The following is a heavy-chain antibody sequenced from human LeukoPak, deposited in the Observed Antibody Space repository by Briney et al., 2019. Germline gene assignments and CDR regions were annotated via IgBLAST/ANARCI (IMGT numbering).Heavy chain of an antibody. Sequence: GGSLRLSCASSGFTFSSYSMNWVRQAPGKGLEWVSSISSSSSYIYYADSVKGRFTISRDNAKNSLYLQMNSLRAEDTAVYYCARGRTTVTTDFDYWGQGTLVTVSS. J-gene: IGHJ4*02. CDR2: ISSSSSYI. D-gene: IGHD4-17*01. V-gene: IGHV3-21*01. CDR1: GFTFSSYS. CDR3: ARGRTTVTTDFDY.